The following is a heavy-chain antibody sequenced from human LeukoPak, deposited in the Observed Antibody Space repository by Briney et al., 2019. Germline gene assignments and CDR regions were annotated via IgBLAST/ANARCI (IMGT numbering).Heavy chain of an antibody. Sequence: SETLSLTCTVSGGSISSYYWSGIRQPPGQGLEWIAYMYYSGSTNYNPSLKSRVTISIDTSKNQFSLRLSSVTAADTAVYYCARGRGEVVVAAWDAFDIWGQGTMVTVSS. J-gene: IGHJ3*02. CDR3: ARGRGEVVVAAWDAFDI. D-gene: IGHD2-15*01. CDR1: GGSISSYY. CDR2: MYYSGST. V-gene: IGHV4-59*08.